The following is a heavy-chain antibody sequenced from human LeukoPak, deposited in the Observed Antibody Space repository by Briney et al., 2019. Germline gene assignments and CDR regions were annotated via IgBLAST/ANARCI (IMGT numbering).Heavy chain of an antibody. D-gene: IGHD6-13*01. CDR2: IYTSGST. V-gene: IGHV4-4*07. CDR1: GGSISNYY. J-gene: IGHJ3*02. Sequence: SGTLSLTCTVSGGSISNYYWSWIRQPAGKGLEWIGRIYTSGSTNYNPSLKSRVTMSVDTSKNQFSLKLSSVTAADTAVYYCARDRDSSSWDAFDIWGQGTMVTVSS. CDR3: ARDRDSSSWDAFDI.